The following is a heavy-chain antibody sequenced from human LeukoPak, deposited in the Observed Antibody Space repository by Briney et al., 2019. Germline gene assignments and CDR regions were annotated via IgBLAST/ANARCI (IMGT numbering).Heavy chain of an antibody. CDR3: ARQFSSSWVDSFDI. Sequence: GGSLRLSCAASGFTFSSYWMHWVRQAPGKGLVWVSRIYSDGISTSYADSVKGRFTISRDKSKNTLYLQVNSLRAEDTAVYYCARQFSSSWVDSFDIWGQGTMVTVSS. D-gene: IGHD6-13*01. CDR2: IYSDGIST. CDR1: GFTFSSYW. J-gene: IGHJ3*02. V-gene: IGHV3-74*01.